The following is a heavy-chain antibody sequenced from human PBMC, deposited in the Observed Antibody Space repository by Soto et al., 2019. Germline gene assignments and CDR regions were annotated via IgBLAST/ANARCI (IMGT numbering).Heavy chain of an antibody. J-gene: IGHJ6*02. Sequence: GGSLRLSCAASGFTFSNYAMNWVRQAPGKGLGWVGRIKSKTDGGTTDYAAPVKGRFTISRDDSKNTLYLQMNSLKTEDTAVYYCTTGNIVVVPAAKRPYYYYGMDVWGQGTTVTVSS. CDR1: GFTFSNYA. D-gene: IGHD2-2*01. CDR2: IKSKTDGGTT. CDR3: TTGNIVVVPAAKRPYYYYGMDV. V-gene: IGHV3-15*01.